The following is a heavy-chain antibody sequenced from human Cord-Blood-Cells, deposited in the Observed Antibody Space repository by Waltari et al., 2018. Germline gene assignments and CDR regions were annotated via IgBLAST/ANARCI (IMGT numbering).Heavy chain of an antibody. CDR2: IYLSGST. V-gene: IGHV4-4*02. D-gene: IGHD6-13*01. CDR3: ARDVYSSSWYWFDP. Sequence: QVQLQESGPGLVKPSGTLSLTCAVSGGSINSSNWWSWVRQPPGKGLEWIGEIYLSGSTNYNPSLKSRVTISVDKSKNQFSLKLSSVTAADTAVYYCARDVYSSSWYWFDPWGQGTLVTVSS. CDR1: GGSINSSNW. J-gene: IGHJ5*02.